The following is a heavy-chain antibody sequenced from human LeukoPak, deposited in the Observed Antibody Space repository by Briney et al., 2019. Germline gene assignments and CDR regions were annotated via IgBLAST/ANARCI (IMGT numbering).Heavy chain of an antibody. CDR3: ASLRGYYGSGTNYYGMDV. CDR1: GGSISSSNW. Sequence: SETLSLTRAVSGGSISSSNWWSWVRQPPGKGLEWIGEIYHSGSTNYNPSLKSRVTISVDKSKNQFSLKLSSVTAADTAVYYCASLRGYYGSGTNYYGMDVWGQGTTVTVSS. D-gene: IGHD3-10*01. J-gene: IGHJ6*02. V-gene: IGHV4-4*02. CDR2: IYHSGST.